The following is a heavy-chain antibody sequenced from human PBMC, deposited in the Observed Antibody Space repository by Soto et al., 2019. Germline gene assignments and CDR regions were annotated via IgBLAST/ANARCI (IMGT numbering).Heavy chain of an antibody. J-gene: IGHJ4*02. CDR1: GDSISSGNYY. D-gene: IGHD6-19*01. V-gene: IGHV4-39*01. CDR2: IYYSGTT. Sequence: PSETLSLTCTVSGDSISSGNYYWGWIRQPPGGELEWLASIYYSGTTYYNPSLRSRVTISVDTSKSQFSLKLSSVTAADTAVYYCASRALYSSGTFDYWGQGTLVTVSS. CDR3: ASRALYSSGTFDY.